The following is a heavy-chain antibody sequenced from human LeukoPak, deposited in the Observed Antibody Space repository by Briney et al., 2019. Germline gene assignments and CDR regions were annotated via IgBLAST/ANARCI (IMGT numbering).Heavy chain of an antibody. Sequence: PGRSLRLSCAASKFTFSSYDMHWVRQAPGKGLEWVAVIWYDGSNKYSADSVKGRFTISRDNSKNTLYLQINSLRAEDTAVYYCAKQQWFGELIDCWGQGTLVTVSS. CDR1: KFTFSSYD. V-gene: IGHV3-33*06. CDR2: IWYDGSNK. D-gene: IGHD3-10*01. J-gene: IGHJ4*02. CDR3: AKQQWFGELIDC.